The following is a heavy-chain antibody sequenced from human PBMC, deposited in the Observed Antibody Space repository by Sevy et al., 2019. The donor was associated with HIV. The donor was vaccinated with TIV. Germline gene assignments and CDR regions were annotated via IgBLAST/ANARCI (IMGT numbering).Heavy chain of an antibody. V-gene: IGHV4-31*03. CDR2: IYYSGST. Sequence: SETLSLTCTVSGGSISSGGYYWSWIHQHPGKGLEWIGYIYYSGSTYYNPSLKSRVTISVDTSKNQFSLKLSSVTAADTAVYYCARVVTMVRGVITQYFDYWGQGTLVTVSS. CDR1: GGSISSGGYY. CDR3: ARVVTMVRGVITQYFDY. J-gene: IGHJ4*02. D-gene: IGHD3-10*01.